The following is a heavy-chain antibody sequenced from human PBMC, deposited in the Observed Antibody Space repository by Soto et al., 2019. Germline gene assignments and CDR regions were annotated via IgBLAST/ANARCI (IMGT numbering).Heavy chain of an antibody. D-gene: IGHD2-2*02. CDR1: GGTFSSYA. Sequence: QVQLVQSGAEVKKPGSSVKVSCKASGGTFSSYAISWVRQAPGQGLEWMGGIIPIFGTANYAQKFQGRVTITADESTSTAYMELSSVRSEDMVVYYCARYRTHLGDIVVVPAAIPGYYYYGMDVWGQVTTVTVSS. CDR3: ARYRTHLGDIVVVPAAIPGYYYYGMDV. J-gene: IGHJ6*02. CDR2: IIPIFGTA. V-gene: IGHV1-69*01.